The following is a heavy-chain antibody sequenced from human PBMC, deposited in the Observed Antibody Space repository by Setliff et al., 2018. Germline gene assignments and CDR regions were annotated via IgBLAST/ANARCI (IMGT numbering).Heavy chain of an antibody. CDR1: GFTFNNFA. CDR2: IWYDGSNK. J-gene: IGHJ4*02. CDR3: ARQATDY. Sequence: GGSLRLSCAASGFTFNNFAMHWVRQAPGKGLEWVAVIWYDGSNKYYADSVKGRSTISRDNSKNTLYLQMNSLRAEDTALYYCARQATDYWGQGTLVTVSS. V-gene: IGHV3-33*01.